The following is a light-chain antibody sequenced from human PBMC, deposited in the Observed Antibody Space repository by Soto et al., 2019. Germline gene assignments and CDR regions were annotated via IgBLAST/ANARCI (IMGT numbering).Light chain of an antibody. J-gene: IGKJ5*01. Sequence: EIVFTQSPPTLFVLALEIATLSCRASQSVSSYLAWYQQKPGQAPRLLIYEASNRTTGIPARFSGSGSGTDFTLTISSLEPEDFAVYYCQQRRNWPPTFGQGTRLEIK. V-gene: IGKV3-11*01. CDR1: QSVSSY. CDR2: EAS. CDR3: QQRRNWPPT.